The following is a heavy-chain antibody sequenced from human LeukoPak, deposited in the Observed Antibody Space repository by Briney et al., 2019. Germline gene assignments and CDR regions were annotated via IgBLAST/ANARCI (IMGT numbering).Heavy chain of an antibody. Sequence: ASVKVSCKASGGTFNSYAVTWVRQAPGQGLEWMGQTIPVFASPSYAQKFQGRLTIAKDETTGTAYMELSSLRSEDTALYYCARSYSASTPLDSWGQGTLVTVSS. CDR1: GGTFNSYA. CDR3: ARSYSASTPLDS. J-gene: IGHJ4*02. CDR2: TIPVFASP. V-gene: IGHV1-69*05. D-gene: IGHD2-15*01.